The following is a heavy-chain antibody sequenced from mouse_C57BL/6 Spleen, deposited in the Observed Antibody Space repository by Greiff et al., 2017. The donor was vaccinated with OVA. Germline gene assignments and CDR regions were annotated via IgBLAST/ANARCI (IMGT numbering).Heavy chain of an antibody. V-gene: IGHV5-6*01. CDR3: ARGITTDFDY. J-gene: IGHJ2*01. D-gene: IGHD1-1*01. Sequence: DVHLVESGGDLVKPGGSLKLSCAASGFTFSSYGMSWVRQTPDKRLEWVATISSGGSYTYYPDSVKGRFTISRDNAKNTLYLQMSSLKSEDTAMYYCARGITTDFDYWGQGTTLTVSS. CDR1: GFTFSSYG. CDR2: ISSGGSYT.